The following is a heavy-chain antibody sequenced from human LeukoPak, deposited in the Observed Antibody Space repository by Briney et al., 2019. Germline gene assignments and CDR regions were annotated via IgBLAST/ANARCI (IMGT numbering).Heavy chain of an antibody. V-gene: IGHV3-33*08. CDR3: ARERVNGGYDDTFDY. CDR2: IWYDGGNK. CDR1: GFTFSSYG. J-gene: IGHJ4*02. Sequence: PGRSLRLSCAAYGFTFSSYGVHWVRQAPGKGLEWVAVIWYDGGNKYYADSVKGRFTISRDNSKNTLDLQMNGLRAEDTAVYYCARERVNGGYDDTFDYWGQGTLVTVSS. D-gene: IGHD5-12*01.